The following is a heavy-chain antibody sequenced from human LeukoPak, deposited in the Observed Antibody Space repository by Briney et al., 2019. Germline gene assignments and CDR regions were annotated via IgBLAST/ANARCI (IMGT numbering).Heavy chain of an antibody. CDR3: ASQRSSGWSRRPNYFQH. V-gene: IGHV1-69*13. D-gene: IGHD6-19*01. CDR1: GGTFSSYA. Sequence: SVKVSCKASGGTFSSYAISWVRQAPGQGLEWMGGIIPIFGTANYAQKFQGRVTITADESTSTAYMELSSLRSEDTAVYYCASQRSSGWSRRPNYFQHWGQGTLVTVSS. CDR2: IIPIFGTA. J-gene: IGHJ1*01.